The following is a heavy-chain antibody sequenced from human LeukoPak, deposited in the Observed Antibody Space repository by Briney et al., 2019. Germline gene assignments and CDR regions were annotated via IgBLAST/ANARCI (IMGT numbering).Heavy chain of an antibody. J-gene: IGHJ5*01. CDR2: VDPNSGDT. V-gene: IGHV1-2*02. CDR3: ARASGSYWWFDS. CDR1: GYTFTDYY. Sequence: ASVKVSCKASGYTFTDYYLHWVRPTPGQGLEWMGCVDPNSGDTNYAQKFQGSVTMTRDTSISTAYMELNRLRSDDTAVYYCARASGSYWWFDSWGQGTLVTVSS. D-gene: IGHD1-26*01.